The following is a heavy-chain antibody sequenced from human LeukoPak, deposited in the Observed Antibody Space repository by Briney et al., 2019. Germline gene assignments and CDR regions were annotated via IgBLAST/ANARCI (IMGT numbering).Heavy chain of an antibody. V-gene: IGHV5-51*01. J-gene: IGHJ3*02. Sequence: GESLKISCKGSGYSFTSYWIGWVRQMPGKGLEWMGIIYPGDSDTRYSPSFQGQVTISADKSISTAYLQWSSLKASDTAMYYCARHIPGYYDSSGYYYYDAFDIWGQGTMVTVSS. CDR2: IYPGDSDT. CDR1: GYSFTSYW. D-gene: IGHD3-22*01. CDR3: ARHIPGYYDSSGYYYYDAFDI.